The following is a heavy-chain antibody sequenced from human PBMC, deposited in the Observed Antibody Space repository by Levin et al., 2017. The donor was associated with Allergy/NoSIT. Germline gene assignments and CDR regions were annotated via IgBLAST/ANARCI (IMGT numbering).Heavy chain of an antibody. CDR1: GYTFTSYD. V-gene: IGHV1-8*01. CDR2: MNPNSGNT. J-gene: IGHJ4*02. CDR3: ARGGVGDCSGNSCLNY. D-gene: IGHD2-15*01. Sequence: ASVKVSCKASGYTFTSYDINWVRQATGQGLEWMGWMNPNSGNTGYAQKFQGRVTMTRNTSISTAYMELSSLRSEDTAVYYCARGGVGDCSGNSCLNYWGQGTLVTVSS.